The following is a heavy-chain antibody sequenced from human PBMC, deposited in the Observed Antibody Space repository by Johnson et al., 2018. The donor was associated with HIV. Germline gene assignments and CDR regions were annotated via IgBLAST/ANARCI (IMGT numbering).Heavy chain of an antibody. Sequence: VQLVESGGGVVRPGGSLRLSCAASGFTFDDCGMNWVRQAPGKGLEWVSGINWNGGRTGYTDSVTGRFTVSSDNARNSLFLHMNSLRAEDTAVYYCARFEAFITTLGVVGNALDIWVQGTMVTVSS. J-gene: IGHJ3*02. CDR1: GFTFDDCG. V-gene: IGHV3-20*04. D-gene: IGHD3-16*01. CDR3: ARFEAFITTLGVVGNALDI. CDR2: INWNGGRT.